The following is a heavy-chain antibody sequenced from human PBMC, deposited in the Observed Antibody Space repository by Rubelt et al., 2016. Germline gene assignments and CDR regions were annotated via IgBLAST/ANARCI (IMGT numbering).Heavy chain of an antibody. CDR3: ARAPLYGSGTYGPYDY. J-gene: IGHJ4*02. Sequence: QVQLQESGPGLVKPSETLSLTCTVSGGSISRSTYYWGWIRQPPGKGLEWIGSVYYSGSTYYNPSLKSRVTISVDTSKTQFHRTVNPVTAADTAVYYCARAPLYGSGTYGPYDYWGQGTLVTVSS. CDR1: GGSISRSTYY. D-gene: IGHD3-10*01. V-gene: IGHV4-39*01. CDR2: VYYSGST.